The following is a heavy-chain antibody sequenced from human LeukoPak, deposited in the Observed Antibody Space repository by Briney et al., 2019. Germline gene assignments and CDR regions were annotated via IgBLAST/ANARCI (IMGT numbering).Heavy chain of an antibody. Sequence: GGSLRLSCTVSGFTFSNFAMHRVRQAPGKGLQYVSAISTNGSRTFYADSVRGRFTISRDNSKNTLYLQMDGLRGDDVAVYYCARDSFYTGYDRGFGYWGRGTLVTVSS. CDR2: ISTNGSRT. D-gene: IGHD5-12*01. CDR3: ARDSFYTGYDRGFGY. J-gene: IGHJ4*02. V-gene: IGHV3-64*02. CDR1: GFTFSNFA.